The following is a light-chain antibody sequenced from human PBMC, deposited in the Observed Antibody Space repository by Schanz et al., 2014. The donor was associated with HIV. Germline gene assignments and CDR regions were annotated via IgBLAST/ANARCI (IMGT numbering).Light chain of an antibody. J-gene: IGLJ2*01. CDR2: DVS. V-gene: IGLV2-14*03. CDR3: SSYTSSSTRV. Sequence: QSALTQPASLSGSPGQSITISCTGTSIDVGGYDYVSWYQKHPDKAPRLIIYDVSNRPSGVSSRFSGSKSGNTASLTISGLQAEDEADYYCSSYTSSSTRVFGGGTKLTVL. CDR1: SIDVGGYDY.